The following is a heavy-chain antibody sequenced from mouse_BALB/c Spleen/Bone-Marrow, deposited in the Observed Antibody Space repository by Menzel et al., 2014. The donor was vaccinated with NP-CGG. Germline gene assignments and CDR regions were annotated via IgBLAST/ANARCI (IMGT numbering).Heavy chain of an antibody. CDR1: GYTFTDYA. Sequence: VKLVESGAELVRPGASVKISCKASGYTFTDYAMHWVKQSHGKSLEWIGVISTYYGDANYNQKFKGKATMTVDKSSSTAYMELTRLTSEDSAIYYCTKRYERGYFDFWGPGTTVTVSS. D-gene: IGHD2-14*01. J-gene: IGHJ1*01. CDR3: TKRYERGYFDF. V-gene: IGHV1S137*01. CDR2: ISTYYGDA.